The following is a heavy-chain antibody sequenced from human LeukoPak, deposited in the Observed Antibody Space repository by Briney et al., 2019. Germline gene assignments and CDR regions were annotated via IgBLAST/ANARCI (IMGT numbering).Heavy chain of an antibody. Sequence: GGSLRLSCAASGFTFSSYAMHWVRQAPGKGLEWVAVISHDGSNKYYADSVKGRFTISRDNSKNTLYLQMNSLRAEDTAVYYCARDLSLNCDILTAYGMDVWGQGTTVTVSS. D-gene: IGHD3-9*01. CDR1: GFTFSSYA. J-gene: IGHJ6*02. CDR3: ARDLSLNCDILTAYGMDV. CDR2: ISHDGSNK. V-gene: IGHV3-30-3*01.